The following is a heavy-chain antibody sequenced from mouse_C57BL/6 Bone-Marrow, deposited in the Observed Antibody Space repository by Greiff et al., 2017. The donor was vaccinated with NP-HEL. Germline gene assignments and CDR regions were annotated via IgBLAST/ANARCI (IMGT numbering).Heavy chain of an antibody. CDR3: ARKTSSGSSYDFAY. CDR2: IDPSDSNT. J-gene: IGHJ3*01. D-gene: IGHD1-1*01. V-gene: IGHV1-50*01. Sequence: QVQLQQPGAELVKPGASVKLSCKASGYTFTTYWMQWVKQRPGQGLAWIGAIDPSDSNTKYNQKFKGKATLTVDTSSSTANLQLSSLTSEDSAVYSFARKTSSGSSYDFAYCGWGTRVTVSA. CDR1: GYTFTTYW.